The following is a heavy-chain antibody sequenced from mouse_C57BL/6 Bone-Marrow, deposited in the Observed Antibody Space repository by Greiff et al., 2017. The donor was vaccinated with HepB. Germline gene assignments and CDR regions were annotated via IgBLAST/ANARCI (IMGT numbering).Heavy chain of an antibody. V-gene: IGHV10-1*01. CDR1: GFSFNTYA. CDR3: VRHGGADFDY. Sequence: EVKLMESGGGLVQPKGSLKLSCAASGFSFNTYAMNWVRQAPGKGLEWVARIRSKSNNYATYYADSVKDRFTISRDDSESMLYLQMNNLKTEDTAMYYCVRHGGADFDYWGQGTTLTVSS. CDR2: IRSKSNNYAT. J-gene: IGHJ2*01.